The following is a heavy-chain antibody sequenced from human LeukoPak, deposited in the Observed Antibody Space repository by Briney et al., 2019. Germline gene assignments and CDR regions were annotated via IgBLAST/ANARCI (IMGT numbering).Heavy chain of an antibody. Sequence: ASVKVSCKASGYTFTSYGISWVRQAPGQGLEWMGWISAYNGNTNYAQKLQGRVTMTTDTSTSTAYMELRSLRSDDTAVYYCARDPRRYSSGWTPTDYWGQGTLVTVSS. D-gene: IGHD6-19*01. V-gene: IGHV1-18*01. CDR3: ARDPRRYSSGWTPTDY. J-gene: IGHJ4*02. CDR2: ISAYNGNT. CDR1: GYTFTSYG.